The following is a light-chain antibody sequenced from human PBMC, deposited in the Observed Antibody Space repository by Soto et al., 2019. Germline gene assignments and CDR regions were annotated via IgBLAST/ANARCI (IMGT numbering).Light chain of an antibody. CDR3: HQYNDWAGWT. J-gene: IGKJ1*01. V-gene: IGKV3D-15*01. CDR1: QSISST. Sequence: EIVLTQSPDTLSLSPGERATLSCRAIQSISSTQLVWYQQKPGQAPTLLIFGASSRATGIPDRFSGSGSGTEFTLTISSLQSEDFAVYYCHQYNDWAGWTFGHGTKV. CDR2: GAS.